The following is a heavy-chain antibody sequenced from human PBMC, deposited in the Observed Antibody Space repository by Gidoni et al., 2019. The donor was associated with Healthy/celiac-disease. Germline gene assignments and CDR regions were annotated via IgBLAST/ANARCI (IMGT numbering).Heavy chain of an antibody. D-gene: IGHD5-18*01. CDR1: GYTFTGYY. Sequence: QVQLVQSGAEVKKPGASVKVSCKASGYTFTGYYMHWVRQAPGQGLEWMGWINPNSGGTNYAQKFQGRVTMTRDTSISTAYMELSRLRSDDTAVYYCARVRSVRWIQLPSALDYWGQGTLVTVSS. CDR3: ARVRSVRWIQLPSALDY. J-gene: IGHJ4*02. CDR2: INPNSGGT. V-gene: IGHV1-2*02.